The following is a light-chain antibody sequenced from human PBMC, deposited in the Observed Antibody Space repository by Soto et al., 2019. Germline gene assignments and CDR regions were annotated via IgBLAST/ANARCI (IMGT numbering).Light chain of an antibody. CDR1: SSDVGSYNL. Sequence: QSALTQPASVSGSPGQSITISCTGTSSDVGSYNLVSWYQQHPGKAPKLMIYEGSKRPSGVSNRFSGSKSGNTASLTISGLQAEDDADYYCCSYAASSTSYVVFGGGTKLTVL. CDR2: EGS. J-gene: IGLJ2*01. V-gene: IGLV2-23*01. CDR3: CSYAASSTSYVV.